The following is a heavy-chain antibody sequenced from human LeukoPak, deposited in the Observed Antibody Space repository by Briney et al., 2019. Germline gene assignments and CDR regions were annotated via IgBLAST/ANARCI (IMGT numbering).Heavy chain of an antibody. J-gene: IGHJ4*02. Sequence: ASVKVSCKASGYTFTSYYMHWVRQAPGQGLEWMGIINPSGGSTSYAQKFQGRVTMTRDTSTSTVYTELSSLRSEDTAVYYCARDLSQWSGIAAADYWGQGTLVTVSS. V-gene: IGHV1-46*01. CDR3: ARDLSQWSGIAAADY. CDR2: INPSGGST. CDR1: GYTFTSYY. D-gene: IGHD6-13*01.